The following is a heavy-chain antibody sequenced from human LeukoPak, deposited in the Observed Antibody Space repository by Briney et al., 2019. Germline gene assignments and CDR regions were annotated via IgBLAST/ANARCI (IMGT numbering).Heavy chain of an antibody. D-gene: IGHD5-24*01. V-gene: IGHV4-39*07. CDR2: ISYSGHT. Sequence: PSETLSLTCTVSSASISSSNYYWGWIRRPPGKGLEWIASISYSGHTHYNPSLKSRVTILVDTSNNQFSLTLTPVTAADTALYSCARAEKSRDGFDGFDAFDIWGQGTMVTVSS. CDR1: SASISSSNYY. J-gene: IGHJ3*02. CDR3: ARAEKSRDGFDGFDAFDI.